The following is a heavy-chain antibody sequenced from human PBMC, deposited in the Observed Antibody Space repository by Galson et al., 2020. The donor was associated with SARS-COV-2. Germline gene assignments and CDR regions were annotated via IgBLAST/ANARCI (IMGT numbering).Heavy chain of an antibody. J-gene: IGHJ6*03. Sequence: SETLSLTCTVSGGAIRRSYWSWIRQPPGKGLEWIGNMYVSGNSNYNPSLKSRVTISGDSSKNQFSLRLSSVTAADTAIYYCARLSPVPHYGVVIPYFYYMDVWGEGTTVTVSS. CDR2: MYVSGNS. CDR1: GGAIRRSY. V-gene: IGHV4-59*08. CDR3: ARLSPVPHYGVVIPYFYYMDV. D-gene: IGHD3-3*01.